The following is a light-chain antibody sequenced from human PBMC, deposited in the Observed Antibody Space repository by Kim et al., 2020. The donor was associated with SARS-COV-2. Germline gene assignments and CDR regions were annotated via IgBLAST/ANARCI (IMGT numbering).Light chain of an antibody. CDR2: EVS. CDR3: SSYAGSNNLV. CDR1: SSDVGGYNY. J-gene: IGLJ2*01. Sequence: GPSVTISCTGTSSDVGGYNYVSCYQQHPGEAPKLMIYEVSKRPSGVPDRFSGSKSGNTASLTVSGLQAEDEADYYCSSYAGSNNLVFGGGTQLTVL. V-gene: IGLV2-8*01.